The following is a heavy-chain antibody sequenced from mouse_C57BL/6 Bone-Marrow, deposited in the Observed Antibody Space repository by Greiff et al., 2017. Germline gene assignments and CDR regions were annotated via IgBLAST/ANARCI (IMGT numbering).Heavy chain of an antibody. V-gene: IGHV1-18*01. CDR2: INPNNGGT. CDR1: GYTFTDYN. J-gene: IGHJ2*01. CDR3: ARTWDYSKYGELDY. Sequence: VQLQQSGPELVKPGASVKIPCKASGYTFTDYNMDWVKQSHGKSLEWIGDINPNNGGTIYNQKFKGKATLTVDKSSSTAYMELRSLTSEDTAVYYCARTWDYSKYGELDYWGQGTTLTVSS. D-gene: IGHD2-5*01.